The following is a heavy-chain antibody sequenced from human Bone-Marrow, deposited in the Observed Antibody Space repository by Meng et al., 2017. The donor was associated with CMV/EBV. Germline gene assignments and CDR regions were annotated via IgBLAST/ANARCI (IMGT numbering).Heavy chain of an antibody. J-gene: IGHJ4*02. D-gene: IGHD2-21*01. Sequence: GESLKISCVASGFTFSDFGMHWVRRAPGKGLEWVGLTSYDGSNTYYADSVDGRFTISRDNSENTLFLQMTNLRADDTAIYYCVKGNFDYWGQGTLVTVSS. CDR3: VKGNFDY. V-gene: IGHV3-33*05. CDR2: TSYDGSNT. CDR1: GFTFSDFG.